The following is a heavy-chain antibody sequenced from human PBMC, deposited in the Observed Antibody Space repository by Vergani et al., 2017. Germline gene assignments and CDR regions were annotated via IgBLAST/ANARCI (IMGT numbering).Heavy chain of an antibody. CDR3: ARVPGYSSSWSYNE. V-gene: IGHV1-2*02. D-gene: IGHD6-13*01. J-gene: IGHJ4*02. Sequence: QVQVVQSGAEVKKSGASVKVSCKASGYTFTGYYMNWVRPAPGQGLEWMGWINPNSGGTNYAQKFQGRVTMTRDTSISTAYMELSRLRADDTAVYYCARVPGYSSSWSYNEWGQGTLVTVSS. CDR1: GYTFTGYY. CDR2: INPNSGGT.